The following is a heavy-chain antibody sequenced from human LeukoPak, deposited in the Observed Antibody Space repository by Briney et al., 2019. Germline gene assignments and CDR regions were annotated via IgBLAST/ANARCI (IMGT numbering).Heavy chain of an antibody. J-gene: IGHJ4*02. CDR2: ISYDGSNK. CDR1: GFTFSSYA. Sequence: GGSLRLSCAASGFTFSSYAMHWVRQAPGKGLEWVAVISYDGSNKYYADSVKGRFTISRDNFKNTLYLQMNSLRAEDTAVYYCARDLVYDSSGVFDYWGQGTLVTVSS. CDR3: ARDLVYDSSGVFDY. V-gene: IGHV3-30-3*01. D-gene: IGHD3-22*01.